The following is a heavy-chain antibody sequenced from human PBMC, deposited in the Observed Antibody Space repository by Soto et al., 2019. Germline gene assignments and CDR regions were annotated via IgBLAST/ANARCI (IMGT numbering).Heavy chain of an antibody. CDR3: ARSLRTYYYGSGSPETYYYYGMYV. Sequence: SGPTLVNPTQTLTLTCTFSGFSLSTSGMCVSWIRQPPGKALEWLALIDWDDDKYYSTSLKTRLTISKDTSKNQVVLTMTNMDPVDTATYYCARSLRTYYYGSGSPETYYYYGMYVWGQGT. J-gene: IGHJ6*02. D-gene: IGHD3-10*01. CDR1: GFSLSTSGMC. V-gene: IGHV2-70*01. CDR2: IDWDDDK.